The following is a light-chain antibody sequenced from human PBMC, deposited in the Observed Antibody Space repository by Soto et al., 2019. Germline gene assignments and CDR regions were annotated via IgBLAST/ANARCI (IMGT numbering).Light chain of an antibody. V-gene: IGKV3-20*01. CDR1: QSLISSN. CDR2: GVS. J-gene: IGKJ5*01. Sequence: ELVLTQSPGTLSLSPGARATLSCRASQSLISSNFAWYQHKPGQAPRLLIYGVSNRATAIPDRFSGIGSGTDFTLTINRLEPEDGAVYDGQQYHHSPITFGQGTRLEIK. CDR3: QQYHHSPIT.